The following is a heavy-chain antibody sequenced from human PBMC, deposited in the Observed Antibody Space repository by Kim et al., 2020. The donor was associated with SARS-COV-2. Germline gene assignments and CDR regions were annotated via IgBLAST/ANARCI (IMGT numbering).Heavy chain of an antibody. CDR3: ARERPPTPEIVTGTTFETPTLDY. V-gene: IGHV6-1*01. Sequence: SQTLSLTCAISGDSVSSNSAAWNWIRQSPSRGLEWLGRTYYRSKWYNDYAVSVKSRITINPDTSKNQFSLQLNSVTPEDTAVYYCARERPPTPEIVTGTTFETPTLDYWGQGTLVTVSP. D-gene: IGHD1-7*01. CDR2: TYYRSKWYN. CDR1: GDSVSSNSAA. J-gene: IGHJ4*02.